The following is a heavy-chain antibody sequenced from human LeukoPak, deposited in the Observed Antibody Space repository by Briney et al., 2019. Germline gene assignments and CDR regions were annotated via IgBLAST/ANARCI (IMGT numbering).Heavy chain of an antibody. Sequence: SETLSLTCAVYGGSFSGYYWSWIRQPPGKGLGWIGEINHSGSTNYNPSLKSRVTISVDTSKNQFSLKLSSVTAADTAVYYCARVRYQLGWYYYYGMDVWGQGTTVTVSS. CDR3: ARVRYQLGWYYYYGMDV. J-gene: IGHJ6*02. CDR1: GGSFSGYY. CDR2: INHSGST. V-gene: IGHV4-34*01. D-gene: IGHD2-2*01.